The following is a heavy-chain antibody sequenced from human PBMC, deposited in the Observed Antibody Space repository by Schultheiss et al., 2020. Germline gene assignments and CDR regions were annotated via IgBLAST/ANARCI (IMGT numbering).Heavy chain of an antibody. Sequence: SETLSLTCTVSGGSISSGDYYWSWIRQPPGKGLEWIGYIYYSGSTYYNPSLKSRVTISVDTSKNQFSLKLTSVTAADTAVYYCARAVPAAMPCYYYYGMDVWGQGTTVTVSS. CDR1: GGSISSGDYY. D-gene: IGHD2-2*01. CDR2: IYYSGST. V-gene: IGHV4-30-4*01. J-gene: IGHJ6*02. CDR3: ARAVPAAMPCYYYYGMDV.